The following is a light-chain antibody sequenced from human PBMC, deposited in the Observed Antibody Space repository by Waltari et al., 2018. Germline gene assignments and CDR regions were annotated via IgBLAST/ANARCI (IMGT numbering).Light chain of an antibody. CDR2: DVS. Sequence: QSALTQPASVSGSPGQSITISCTGTSSDVGGYNYVSWYQQHPGKAPKLMIYDVSNRPSGVSNRFSESKACNTASLTISGLQAEDEADYYCSSYTSSSTDWVFGGGTKLTVL. J-gene: IGLJ3*02. V-gene: IGLV2-14*03. CDR3: SSYTSSSTDWV. CDR1: SSDVGGYNY.